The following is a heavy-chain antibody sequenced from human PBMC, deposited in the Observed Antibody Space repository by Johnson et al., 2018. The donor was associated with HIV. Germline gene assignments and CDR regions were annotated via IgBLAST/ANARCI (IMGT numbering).Heavy chain of an antibody. CDR3: AKGEAATTVTLDI. D-gene: IGHD4-11*01. J-gene: IGHJ3*02. Sequence: VQLVESGGGLVQPGGSLRLSCAASGFTVSSNYMSWVRQAPGKGLEWVSVIYSGGSTYYADSVRGRVTISRDNSKNTLYLQMNSLRAEDTAVYYCAKGEAATTVTLDIWGQGTMVTVSS. CDR2: IYSGGST. V-gene: IGHV3-66*01. CDR1: GFTVSSNY.